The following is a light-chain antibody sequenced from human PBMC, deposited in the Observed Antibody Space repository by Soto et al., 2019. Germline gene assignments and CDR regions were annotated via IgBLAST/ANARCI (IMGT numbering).Light chain of an antibody. CDR3: QQYDSSRT. V-gene: IGKV3-20*01. CDR2: GAS. J-gene: IGKJ1*01. CDR1: QRVDTRF. Sequence: EIVLTQSPGTLSLSPGERATLSSRAIQRVDTRFLAWYQQKPGQAPSLLMYGASIRATGFPDRFSGSGSGTDFTLSIRRLEPEDFAVYYCQQYDSSRTFGQGTKVEMK.